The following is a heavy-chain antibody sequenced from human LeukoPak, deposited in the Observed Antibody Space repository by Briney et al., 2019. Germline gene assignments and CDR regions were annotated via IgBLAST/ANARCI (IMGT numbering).Heavy chain of an antibody. D-gene: IGHD3-3*01. CDR2: ISDEGSNK. Sequence: GRSLRLSCAASGFTFRSYVMHWVRQAAGKGLGWVAVISDEGSNKHYADSLKGRFTISRDNSNNTLYLQMNSLRPEDTAVYYCARQNDFWSGYEDYWGQGTLVTVSS. V-gene: IGHV3-30*01. CDR3: ARQNDFWSGYEDY. CDR1: GFTFRSYV. J-gene: IGHJ4*02.